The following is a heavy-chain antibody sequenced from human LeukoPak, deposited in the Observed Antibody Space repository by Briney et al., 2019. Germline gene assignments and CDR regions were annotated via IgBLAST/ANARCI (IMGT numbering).Heavy chain of an antibody. CDR2: INPNSGGT. D-gene: IGHD1/OR15-1a*01. CDR3: ARAEQELNWFDP. V-gene: IGHV1-2*02. J-gene: IGHJ5*02. Sequence: ASVKVSCKASGYTFTGYYMHWVRQAPGQGLEWMGWINPNSGGTNYAQKFQGMVTMTRDTSISTAYMELSRLRSDDTAVYYCARAEQELNWFDPWGQGTLVTVSS. CDR1: GYTFTGYY.